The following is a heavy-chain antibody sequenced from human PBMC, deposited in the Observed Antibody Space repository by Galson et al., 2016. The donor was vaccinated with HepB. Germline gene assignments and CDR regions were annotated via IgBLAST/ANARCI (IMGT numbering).Heavy chain of an antibody. CDR1: GYSFTTYW. Sequence: QSGAEVKKPGESLKISCKGSGYSFTTYWIGWVRQMPGRGLEWMGIIYPGDSDTRYSPSFQGQVTISADKSISTAYLQWSSLKASDTTMYYCARGGWGLRAPTYNWFDPWGQGTLVTVSS. CDR2: IYPGDSDT. D-gene: IGHD4-17*01. V-gene: IGHV5-51*01. J-gene: IGHJ5*02. CDR3: ARGGWGLRAPTYNWFDP.